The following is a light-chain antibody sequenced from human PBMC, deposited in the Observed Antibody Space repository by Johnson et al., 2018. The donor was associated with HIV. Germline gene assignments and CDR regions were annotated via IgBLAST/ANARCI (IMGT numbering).Light chain of an antibody. CDR2: ENN. J-gene: IGLJ1*01. CDR3: GTWDSSLSAYV. V-gene: IGLV1-51*02. Sequence: QSILTQPPSVSAAPGQKVTISCSGSNSNIGNNYVSWYQQLPGTAPKLLIYENNKRPSGIPDRFSGSKSGTSATLVISGLQTGDEADYYCGTWDSSLSAYVFGTGTKVTVL. CDR1: NSNIGNNY.